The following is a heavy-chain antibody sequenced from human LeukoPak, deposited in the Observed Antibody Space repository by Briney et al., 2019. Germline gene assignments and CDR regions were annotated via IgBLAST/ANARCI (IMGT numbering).Heavy chain of an antibody. J-gene: IGHJ4*02. CDR1: GFTFSSYW. Sequence: PGGSLRLSCAASGFTFSSYWMHWVRQAPGKGLVWVSRINTDGSSTSYADSVKGRFTISRDNAKNTLYLQMNSLRAEDTAVYYCARDGRGYSYGYGNCFDYWGQGTLVTVSS. V-gene: IGHV3-74*01. CDR2: INTDGSST. CDR3: ARDGRGYSYGYGNCFDY. D-gene: IGHD5-18*01.